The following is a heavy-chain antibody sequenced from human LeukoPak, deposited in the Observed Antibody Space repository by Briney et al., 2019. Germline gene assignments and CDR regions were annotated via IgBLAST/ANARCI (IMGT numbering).Heavy chain of an antibody. D-gene: IGHD2-15*01. Sequence: ETLSLTCTVSGGSISSSSYYWGWIRQPPGKGLEWIGSIYYSGSTYYNPSLKSRVTISVDTSKNQFSLRLSSVTAADTDVYYCARVDYCSGGSCPDYWGQGTLVTVSS. V-gene: IGHV4-39*07. CDR3: ARVDYCSGGSCPDY. CDR2: IYYSGST. J-gene: IGHJ4*02. CDR1: GGSISSSSYY.